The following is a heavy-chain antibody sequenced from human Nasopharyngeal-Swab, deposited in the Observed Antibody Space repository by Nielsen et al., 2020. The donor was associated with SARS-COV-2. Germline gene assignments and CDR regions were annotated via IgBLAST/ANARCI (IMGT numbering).Heavy chain of an antibody. CDR2: TYYRSQWYS. CDR3: ARDEGAHNS. J-gene: IGHJ4*02. Sequence: SETLSLTCAISGDSVSRNNAAWNWIRQSPSRGLEWLGRTYYRSQWYSDYAVSVKSRITIKPDPSTNQFSLQLNSVTPEDTAVYYCARDEGAHNSWGQGTLVIVSS. CDR1: GDSVSRNNAA. D-gene: IGHD3-16*01. V-gene: IGHV6-1*01.